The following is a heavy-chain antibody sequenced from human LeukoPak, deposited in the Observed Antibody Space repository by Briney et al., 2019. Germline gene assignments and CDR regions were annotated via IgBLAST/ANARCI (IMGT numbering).Heavy chain of an antibody. CDR3: ARDHEGGGYSYGCYDY. CDR2: INWNGGST. V-gene: IGHV3-20*04. J-gene: IGHJ4*02. Sequence: PGGSLRLSCAASGFTFDDYGMSWVRQAPGKGLEWGSGINWNGGSTGYADSVKGRFTISRDKAQNSRCLHMYSLRAEGTALYYCARDHEGGGYSYGCYDYWGQGTLVTVCS. CDR1: GFTFDDYG. D-gene: IGHD5-18*01.